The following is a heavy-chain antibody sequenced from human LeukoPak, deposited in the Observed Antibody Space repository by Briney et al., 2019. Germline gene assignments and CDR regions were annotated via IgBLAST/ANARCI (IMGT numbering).Heavy chain of an antibody. V-gene: IGHV4-59*01. J-gene: IGHJ5*02. D-gene: IGHD4-23*01. Sequence: PSETLSLTCTVSGGSISSYYWSWIRQPPGKGLEWIGYIYYSGSTNYNPSLKSRVTISVDTSKNQFSLKLSSVTAADTAVYYCARGSRWVSGGWFDPWGQGTLVTVSS. CDR2: IYYSGST. CDR3: ARGSRWVSGGWFDP. CDR1: GGSISSYY.